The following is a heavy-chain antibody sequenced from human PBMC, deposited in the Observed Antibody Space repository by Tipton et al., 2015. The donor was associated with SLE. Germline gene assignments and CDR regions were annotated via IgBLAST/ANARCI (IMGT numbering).Heavy chain of an antibody. CDR3: ARGGFGELLFDY. Sequence: TLSLTCAVYGGSFNDYYWSWIRQPPGKGLEWIGEINHSGSTNYNPSLKSRVTISVDTSKNQFSLKLSSVTAADTAVYYCARGGFGELLFDYWGQGTLVTVSS. J-gene: IGHJ4*02. D-gene: IGHD3-10*01. CDR2: INHSGST. CDR1: GGSFNDYY. V-gene: IGHV4-34*01.